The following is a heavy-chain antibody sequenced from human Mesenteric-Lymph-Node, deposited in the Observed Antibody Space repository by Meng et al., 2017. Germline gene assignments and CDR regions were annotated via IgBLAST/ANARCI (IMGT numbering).Heavy chain of an antibody. CDR1: GFTFSSYE. CDR3: ARCGGYSYGYWGYYFDY. Sequence: GESLKISCAASGFTFSSYEMNWVRQAPGKGLEWVSYISSSGSTIYYADSVKGRFTISRDNAKNSLYLQMNSLRAEDTAVYYCARCGGYSYGYWGYYFDYWGQGTLVTVSS. CDR2: ISSSGSTI. V-gene: IGHV3-48*03. D-gene: IGHD5-18*01. J-gene: IGHJ4*02.